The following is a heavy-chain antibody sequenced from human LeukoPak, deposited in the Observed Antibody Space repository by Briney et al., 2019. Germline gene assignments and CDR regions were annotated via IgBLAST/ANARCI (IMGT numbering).Heavy chain of an antibody. CDR3: ASSGEGYCSSTSCYPSWFDP. CDR1: GFTFSDYY. V-gene: IGHV3-11*06. CDR2: ISSSSSYT. Sequence: GGSLRLSCAASGFTFSDYYMSWIRQAPGKGLEWVSYISSSSSYTNYADSVKGRFTISRDNAKNSLYLQMNSLKAEDTAVYYCASSGEGYCSSTSCYPSWFDPWGQGTLVTVSS. D-gene: IGHD2-2*01. J-gene: IGHJ5*02.